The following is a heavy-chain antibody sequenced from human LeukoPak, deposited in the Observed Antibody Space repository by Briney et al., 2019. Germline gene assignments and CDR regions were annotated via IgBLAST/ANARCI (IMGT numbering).Heavy chain of an antibody. CDR1: GYTFTSYG. V-gene: IGHV1-18*01. CDR3: ARDRFSSSWYDFDY. D-gene: IGHD6-13*01. Sequence: ASVKVSCKASGYTFTSYGISWVRQAPGQGLEWMGWISAYNGNTNYAQKLQGRVTMTTDTSTSTAYMELSSLRSEDTAVYYCARDRFSSSWYDFDYWGQGTLVTVSS. J-gene: IGHJ4*02. CDR2: ISAYNGNT.